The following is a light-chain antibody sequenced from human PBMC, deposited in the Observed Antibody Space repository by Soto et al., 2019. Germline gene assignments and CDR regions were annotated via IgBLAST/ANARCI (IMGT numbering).Light chain of an antibody. J-gene: IGKJ5*01. CDR2: DAS. V-gene: IGKV3D-15*01. CDR1: QSLSRY. Sequence: EIVLTPSPGTLSLSPVERATLSCRASQSLSRYLAWYQQKPGQAPSLLIYDASNRATGIPARFSGSGSGTDFTLTISSLQSEDFAVYYCQQYEKWPPSITFGQGTRLEIK. CDR3: QQYEKWPPSIT.